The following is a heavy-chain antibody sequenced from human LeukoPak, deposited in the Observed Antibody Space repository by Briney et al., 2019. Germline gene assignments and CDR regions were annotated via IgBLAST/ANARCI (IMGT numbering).Heavy chain of an antibody. D-gene: IGHD6-13*01. CDR2: INWNGGST. V-gene: IGHV3-20*04. CDR1: GFTFDDYG. CDR3: ARDHGIAAAGHFDY. Sequence: EGSLRLSCAASGFTFDDYGMSWVRQAPGKGLEWVSGINWNGGSTGYADSVKGRFTISRDNAKNSLYLQMNSLRAEDTALYYCARDHGIAAAGHFDYWGQGTLVTVSS. J-gene: IGHJ4*02.